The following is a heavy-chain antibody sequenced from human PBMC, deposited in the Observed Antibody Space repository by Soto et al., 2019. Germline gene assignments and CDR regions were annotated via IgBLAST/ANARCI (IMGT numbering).Heavy chain of an antibody. D-gene: IGHD3-16*02. Sequence: QVQLQQWGAGLLKPSETLSLTCAVYGGSFSGYYWSWIRQPPGKGLEWIGGINHSGSTNYNPSLKSRVTISVDTSKNQSSLKLSSVTAADTAVYYCARLDDYIWGSYRPLRRFDPWGQGTLVTVSS. V-gene: IGHV4-34*01. CDR2: INHSGST. J-gene: IGHJ5*02. CDR1: GGSFSGYY. CDR3: ARLDDYIWGSYRPLRRFDP.